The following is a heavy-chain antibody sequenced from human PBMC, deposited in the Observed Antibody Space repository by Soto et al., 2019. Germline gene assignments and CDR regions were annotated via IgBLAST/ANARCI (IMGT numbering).Heavy chain of an antibody. V-gene: IGHV4-34*01. J-gene: IGHJ6*02. Sequence: SETLSLTCAVYGGSFSGYYWSWIRQPPGKGLEWIGEINHSGSTNYNPSLKSRVTISVDTSKNQFSLKLSSVTAADTAVYYCASSNYDILTGHDYYCMDVWGQGTTVTVSS. D-gene: IGHD3-9*01. CDR3: ASSNYDILTGHDYYCMDV. CDR1: GGSFSGYY. CDR2: INHSGST.